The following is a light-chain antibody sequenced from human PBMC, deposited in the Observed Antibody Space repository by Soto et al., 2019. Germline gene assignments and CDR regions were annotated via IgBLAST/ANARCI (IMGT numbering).Light chain of an antibody. Sequence: ETVMTQSPASLSVSPGERVTLSCRASQSVSSNLAWYQQKPGQAPRLLVYDASTRATGIPARFSGGGSGTEFTITISSLQSEDSAVYYCQQYNDWPPKITFGGGTKVEIK. CDR3: QQYNDWPPKIT. J-gene: IGKJ4*01. V-gene: IGKV3-15*01. CDR2: DAS. CDR1: QSVSSN.